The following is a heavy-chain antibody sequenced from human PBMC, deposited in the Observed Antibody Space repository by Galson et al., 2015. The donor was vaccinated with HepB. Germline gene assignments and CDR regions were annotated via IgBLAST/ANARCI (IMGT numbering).Heavy chain of an antibody. Sequence: SLRLSCAASGFTFSSYSMNWVRQAPGKGLEWVSYISSSSSTIYYADSVKGRFTISRDNAKNSLYLQMNSLRAEDTAVYYCARDKFAFDFWIPGGDYGMDVWGQGTTVTVSS. D-gene: IGHD3-3*01. CDR1: GFTFSSYS. CDR3: ARDKFAFDFWIPGGDYGMDV. J-gene: IGHJ6*02. CDR2: ISSSSSTI. V-gene: IGHV3-48*01.